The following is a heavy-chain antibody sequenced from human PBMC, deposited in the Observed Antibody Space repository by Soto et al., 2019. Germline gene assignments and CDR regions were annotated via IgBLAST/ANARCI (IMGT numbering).Heavy chain of an antibody. Sequence: GSLRLSCVASGFTFRSHWMHCVRQSPGKGLVWVSQINSDGSSANYADAVKGRFTFSRDNAKKTLYLQMNSLRAEGTAVYYCASGACNETSCYVFGAWGPGAMVGVYS. CDR3: ASGACNETSCYVFGA. J-gene: IGHJ5*02. CDR1: GFTFRSHW. V-gene: IGHV3-74*01. D-gene: IGHD2-2*01. CDR2: INSDGSSA.